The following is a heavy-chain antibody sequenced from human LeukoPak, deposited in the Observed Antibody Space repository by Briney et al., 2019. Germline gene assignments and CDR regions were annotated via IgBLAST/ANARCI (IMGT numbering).Heavy chain of an antibody. CDR2: INPNSGGT. Sequence: ASVKVSCKASGYTFTGYYMHWVRQAPGQGLEWMGWINPNSGGTNYAQKFQGRVTMTRDTSISTAYVELSRLRSDDTAVYYCASNTITMVRGVIMNDAFDIWGQGTMVTVSS. D-gene: IGHD3-10*01. J-gene: IGHJ3*02. V-gene: IGHV1-2*02. CDR3: ASNTITMVRGVIMNDAFDI. CDR1: GYTFTGYY.